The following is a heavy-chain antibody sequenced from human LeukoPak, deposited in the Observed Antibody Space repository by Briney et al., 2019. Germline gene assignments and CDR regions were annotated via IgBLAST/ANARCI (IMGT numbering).Heavy chain of an antibody. CDR1: GGSTSSYY. Sequence: SETLSLTCTVSGGSTSSYYLSWIRQPPGKGLEWIGYIYYSGSTNYNPSLKSRVTISVDTSKNQFSLKLSSVTAADTAVYYCASPYYYDSSGYYNGAFDIWGQGTMATVSS. V-gene: IGHV4-59*12. J-gene: IGHJ3*02. CDR3: ASPYYYDSSGYYNGAFDI. CDR2: IYYSGST. D-gene: IGHD3-22*01.